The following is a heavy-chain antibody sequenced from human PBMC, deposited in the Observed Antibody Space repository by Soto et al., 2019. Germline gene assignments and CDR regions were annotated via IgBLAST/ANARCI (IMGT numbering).Heavy chain of an antibody. CDR2: INHSGST. Sequence: PSETLSLTCAVYGGSFSGYYWSWIRQPPGKGLKWIGEINHSGSTIYNPSLKSRVTISLDTSKNQFSLKLSSVTAADTFVYYCATGTQYYYYSGMDVWGQGTTVTVSS. D-gene: IGHD6-13*01. V-gene: IGHV4-34*01. J-gene: IGHJ6*02. CDR1: GGSFSGYY. CDR3: ATGTQYYYYSGMDV.